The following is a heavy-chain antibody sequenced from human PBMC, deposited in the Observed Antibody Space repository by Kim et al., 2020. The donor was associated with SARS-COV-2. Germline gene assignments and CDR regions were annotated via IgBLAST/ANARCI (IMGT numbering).Heavy chain of an antibody. D-gene: IGHD6-19*01. CDR3: ARASRQWLVRPIFYYFDC. CDR1: GGSFSGYY. CDR2: INHSGST. V-gene: IGHV4-34*01. J-gene: IGHJ4*02. Sequence: SETLSLTCAVYGGSFSGYYWSWIRQPPGKGLEWIGEINHSGSTNYNPSLKSRVTISVDTPKNQFSLKLSSVTAADTSEYYFARASRQWLVRPIFYYFDCWGQGTLVTVSS.